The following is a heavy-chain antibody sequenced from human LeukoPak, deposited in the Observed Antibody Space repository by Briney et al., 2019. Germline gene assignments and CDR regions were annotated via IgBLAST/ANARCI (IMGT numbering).Heavy chain of an antibody. CDR2: INHSGST. D-gene: IGHD4-17*01. CDR1: GGSFSGYY. J-gene: IGHJ5*02. V-gene: IGHV4-34*01. Sequence: SETLSLTCAVYGGSFSGYYWSWIRQPPGKGLEWIGEINHSGSTDYNPSLKSRVTISVDTSKNQFSLKLSSVTAADTAVYYRARPSMTTVTTFWFDPWGQGTLVTVSS. CDR3: ARPSMTTVTTFWFDP.